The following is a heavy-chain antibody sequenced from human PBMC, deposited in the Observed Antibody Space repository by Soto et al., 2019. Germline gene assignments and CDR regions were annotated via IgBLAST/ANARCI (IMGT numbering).Heavy chain of an antibody. V-gene: IGHV3-21*01. J-gene: IGHJ6*02. Sequence: PGGSLRLSCAASGFTFSDYAMNWVRQAPGKGLEWVASISTTSTYIYYADSVKGRFTISRDNAKNSLHLQMNSLRAEDTAVYYCVRDYVMDVWGQGTTVTVSS. CDR2: ISTTSTYI. D-gene: IGHD3-10*02. CDR1: GFTFSDYA. CDR3: VRDYVMDV.